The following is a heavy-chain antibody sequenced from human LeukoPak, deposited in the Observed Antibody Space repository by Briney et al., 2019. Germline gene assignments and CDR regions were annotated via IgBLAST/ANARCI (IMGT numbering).Heavy chain of an antibody. CDR1: GFSFSSHA. Sequence: GGSLRLSCVASGFSFSSHAMSWVRQAPGGGLEWVSAISGSGGSTYYADSVKGRFTISRDNSKNTLYLQMNSLRAEDTALYYCAKDKDSSGYYPDAFDIWGQGTMVTVSS. CDR3: AKDKDSSGYYPDAFDI. V-gene: IGHV3-23*01. CDR2: ISGSGGST. J-gene: IGHJ3*02. D-gene: IGHD3-22*01.